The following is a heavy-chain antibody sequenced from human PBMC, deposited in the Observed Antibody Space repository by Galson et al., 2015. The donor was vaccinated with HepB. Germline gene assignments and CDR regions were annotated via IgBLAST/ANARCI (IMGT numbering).Heavy chain of an antibody. CDR1: RFALSNYG. CDR2: VSVNGGST. Sequence: SLILSCAASRFALSNYGLTWVRQAPGKGLEWVSGVSVNGGSTYYADSVKGRFTIPRDHSRDTLYLKRNSLCAEGTVVYDCARDSGRSYNDYDYYGMDVWGQGTTVTVSS. CDR3: ARDSGRSYNDYDYYGMDV. J-gene: IGHJ6*01. D-gene: IGHD3-10*01. V-gene: IGHV3-23*01.